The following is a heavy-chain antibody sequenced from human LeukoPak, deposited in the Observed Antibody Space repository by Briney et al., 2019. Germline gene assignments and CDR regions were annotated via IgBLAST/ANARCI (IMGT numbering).Heavy chain of an antibody. CDR1: GGSISSGGYY. V-gene: IGHV4-31*03. D-gene: IGHD6-6*01. CDR3: ARDKNEYRAYGMDV. Sequence: PSQTLSLTCTVSGGSISSGGYYWSWIRQHPGKGLEWIGYIYYSGSTYYNPSLKSRVTISVDTSKNQFSLKLSSVTAADTAVYYCARDKNEYRAYGMDVWGQGTTVTVSS. J-gene: IGHJ6*02. CDR2: IYYSGST.